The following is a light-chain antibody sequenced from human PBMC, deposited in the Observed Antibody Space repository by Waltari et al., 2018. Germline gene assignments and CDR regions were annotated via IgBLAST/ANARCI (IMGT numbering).Light chain of an antibody. CDR3: QAWGTGIV. CDR2: LNSDGTY. V-gene: IGLV4-69*01. CDR1: SGHSTYA. J-gene: IGLJ1*01. Sequence: QLVLTQSPSASASLGASVKLTCTLSSGHSTYAIAWHQQQPEKGPRYLMKLNSDGTYTKVDGIPDRFSGSSSGAERYLTISSLQSEDAADYYCQAWGTGIVFGTGTKLTVL.